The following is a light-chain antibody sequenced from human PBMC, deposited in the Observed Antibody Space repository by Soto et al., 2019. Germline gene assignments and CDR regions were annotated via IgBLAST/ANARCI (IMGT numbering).Light chain of an antibody. V-gene: IGLV2-14*01. J-gene: IGLJ2*01. Sequence: QSALTQPASVSGSPGQSITISCTGTSSDVGAYTYVSWYQQHPGKAPKLMIFEVSDRPSGVSNRFSGSKSGNTASLTISGLQAEDEADYYCSAYTTSNTLGFGGGTKLTVL. CDR3: SAYTTSNTLG. CDR2: EVS. CDR1: SSDVGAYTY.